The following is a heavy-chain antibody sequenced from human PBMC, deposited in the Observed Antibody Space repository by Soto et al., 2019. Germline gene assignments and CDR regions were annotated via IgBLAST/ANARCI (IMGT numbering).Heavy chain of an antibody. CDR2: INGSGVKT. J-gene: IGHJ4*02. Sequence: GGSLRLSCAASEFTFSTYAMSWVRQAPGKGLEWVSAINGSGVKTYYTDSVKGRFTISRDNSKNTLYLQMNSLRAEDTAVYYCATYYYDSSGYCPYFDYWGQGTLVTVSS. CDR3: ATYYYDSSGYCPYFDY. CDR1: EFTFSTYA. V-gene: IGHV3-23*01. D-gene: IGHD3-22*01.